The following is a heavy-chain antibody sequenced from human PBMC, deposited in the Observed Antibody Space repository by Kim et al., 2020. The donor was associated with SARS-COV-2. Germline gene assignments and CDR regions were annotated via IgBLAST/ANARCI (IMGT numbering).Heavy chain of an antibody. V-gene: IGHV1-18*01. J-gene: IGHJ4*02. Sequence: LQGRVTMTTDTSTSTAYMELRSLRSDDTAVYYCARDLTLGIPFGELFFDYWGQGTLVTVSS. D-gene: IGHD3-10*01. CDR3: ARDLTLGIPFGELFFDY.